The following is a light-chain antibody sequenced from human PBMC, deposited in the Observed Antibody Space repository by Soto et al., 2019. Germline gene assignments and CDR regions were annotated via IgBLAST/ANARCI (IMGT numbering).Light chain of an antibody. V-gene: IGKV1-39*01. CDR1: KSIRSY. J-gene: IGKJ1*01. CDR2: AAS. Sequence: DIQMTKSPSSLSASVGGRVTITCRESKSIRSYLNWYQQKPGKAPKLLIYAASSLQSSFPARFSGSGSGTDFTLTISRLQPEDFATYYCQQRYSTPLTFGQGTKVEIK. CDR3: QQRYSTPLT.